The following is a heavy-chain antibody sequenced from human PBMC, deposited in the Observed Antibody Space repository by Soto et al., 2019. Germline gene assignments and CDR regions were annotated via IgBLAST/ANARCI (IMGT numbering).Heavy chain of an antibody. D-gene: IGHD3-22*01. Sequence: ESGGGLVQPGGSLRLSCAASGFTFSSYAMSWVRQAPGKGLEWVSAISGSGGSTYYADSVKGRFTISRDNSKNTLYLQMNSLRAEDTAVYYCAKGSGITMIVVVPTGWYFDLWGRGTLVTVSS. CDR3: AKGSGITMIVVVPTGWYFDL. CDR2: ISGSGGST. V-gene: IGHV3-23*01. J-gene: IGHJ2*01. CDR1: GFTFSSYA.